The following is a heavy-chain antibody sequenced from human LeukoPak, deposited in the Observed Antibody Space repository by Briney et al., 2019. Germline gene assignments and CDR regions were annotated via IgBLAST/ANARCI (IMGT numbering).Heavy chain of an antibody. V-gene: IGHV3-30*03. CDR3: ARQENAMDV. J-gene: IGHJ6*02. Sequence: GGSLRLSCAASGFIFSNYDIHWVRQAPGKGLEGVAIIAHDGNNKYYGDSVKGRFTISRDNSRNTLYLQMNSLRGGDTAVYYCARQENAMDVWGQGTTVTVPS. CDR1: GFIFSNYD. D-gene: IGHD2-2*01. CDR2: IAHDGNNK.